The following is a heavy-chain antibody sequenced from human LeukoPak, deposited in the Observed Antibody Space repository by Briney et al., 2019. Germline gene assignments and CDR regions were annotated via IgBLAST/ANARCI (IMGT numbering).Heavy chain of an antibody. CDR1: GGSMSSYH. J-gene: IGHJ4*02. D-gene: IGHD5-18*01. CDR3: ARGPSGYGYGYYFHS. V-gene: IGHV4-59*01. Sequence: PSETLSLTCTVSGGSMSSYHWSGIRQPPGKRLEWIGYIYFSGNSNYNPCRKSRGSISVDTCENQFSTRLSPVTAADTAVYHCARGPSGYGYGYYFHSWGQGSLVTVPS. CDR2: IYFSGNS.